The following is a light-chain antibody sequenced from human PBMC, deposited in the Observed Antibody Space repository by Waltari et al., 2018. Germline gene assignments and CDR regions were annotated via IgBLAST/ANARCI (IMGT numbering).Light chain of an antibody. CDR1: SSNIGAGYD. CDR3: QSYDSSLSGVL. CDR2: GNN. Sequence: QSVLTQPPSVSGAPGPRITIPCTGTSSNIGAGYDVHWYLQLPGTAPKLLILGNNNRPSGVPDRFSASKSDTSASLAITGLQAEDEADYYGQSYDSSLSGVLFGGGTKLTVL. J-gene: IGLJ2*01. V-gene: IGLV1-40*01.